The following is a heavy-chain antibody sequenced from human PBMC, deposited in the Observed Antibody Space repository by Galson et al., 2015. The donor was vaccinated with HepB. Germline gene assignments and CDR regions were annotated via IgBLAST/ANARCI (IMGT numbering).Heavy chain of an antibody. D-gene: IGHD1-26*01. CDR3: AKFFRRWELPDWYFDL. CDR2: ISRSGATT. J-gene: IGHJ2*01. V-gene: IGHV3-23*01. Sequence: SLRLSCAASGFILSSYAMTWVRQAPGKGLEWVATISRSGATTYYADSVKGRFTISRDNFKNTLYLEMSSLSAEDRAVYYCAKFFRRWELPDWYFDLWGRGVLVTVSS. CDR1: GFILSSYA.